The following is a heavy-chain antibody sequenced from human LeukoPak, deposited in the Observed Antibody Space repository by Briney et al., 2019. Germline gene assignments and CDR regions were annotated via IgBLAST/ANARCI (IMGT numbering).Heavy chain of an antibody. CDR2: ISWNSGSI. D-gene: IGHD3-10*01. Sequence: PGGSLRLSCAASGFTLDDYAMHWVRQAPGKGLEWVSGISWNSGSIGYADSVKGRFTISRDNAKNSLYLQMNSLRAEDTALYYCAKAVRGVVLFDYWGQGTLVTVSS. CDR1: GFTLDDYA. CDR3: AKAVRGVVLFDY. J-gene: IGHJ4*02. V-gene: IGHV3-9*01.